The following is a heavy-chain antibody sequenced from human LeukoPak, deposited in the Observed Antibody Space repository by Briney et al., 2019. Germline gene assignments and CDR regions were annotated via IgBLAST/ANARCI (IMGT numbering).Heavy chain of an antibody. Sequence: ASETLSLTCAVYGGSFSGYYWSWIRQPPGKGLEWIGEINHSGSTNYNPSLKSRVTISVDTPKNQFSLKLSSVTAADTAVYYCAGNGGEGHYDFWSGYPRHYYYGMDVWGQGTTVTVSS. CDR3: AGNGGEGHYDFWSGYPRHYYYGMDV. CDR2: INHSGST. V-gene: IGHV4-34*01. CDR1: GGSFSGYY. J-gene: IGHJ6*02. D-gene: IGHD3-3*01.